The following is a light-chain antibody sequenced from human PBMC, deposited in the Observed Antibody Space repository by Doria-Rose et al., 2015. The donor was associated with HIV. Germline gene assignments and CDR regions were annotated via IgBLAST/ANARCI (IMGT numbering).Light chain of an antibody. CDR1: QTVSTY. J-gene: IGKJ1*01. CDR3: QQTYSSPPWT. Sequence: SASIGDRVTITCRASQTVSTYLNWFQQEPGKAPKLLIYAASRLQSGVPSRFSGSGSGTDFTLTISGLQPGDFATYYGQQTYSSPPWTCGQGNKVEMK. V-gene: IGKV1-39*01. CDR2: AAS.